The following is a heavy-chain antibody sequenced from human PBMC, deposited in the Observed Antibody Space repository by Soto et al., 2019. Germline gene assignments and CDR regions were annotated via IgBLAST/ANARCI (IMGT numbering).Heavy chain of an antibody. D-gene: IGHD2-15*01. V-gene: IGHV3-15*01. CDR1: GFTFSNAW. CDR2: IKSKTDGGTT. Sequence: GGSLRLSCAASGFTFSNAWMSWVRQAPGKGLEWVGRIKSKTDGGTTDYAAPVKGRLTISRDDSKNTLYLQMNSLKTEDTAVYYCTTDRFRLPTATKPYYYYYMDVWGKGTTVTVSS. CDR3: TTDRFRLPTATKPYYYYYMDV. J-gene: IGHJ6*03.